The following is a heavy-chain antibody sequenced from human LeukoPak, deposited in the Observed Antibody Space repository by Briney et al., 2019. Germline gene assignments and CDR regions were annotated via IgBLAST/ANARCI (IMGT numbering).Heavy chain of an antibody. CDR3: ARDSPTFDI. J-gene: IGHJ3*02. CDR2: ISGSGGST. CDR1: GFTFSTYA. V-gene: IGHV3-23*01. Sequence: GGSLRLSCAAAGFTFSTYAMSWDRQAPGKGLEWVSAISGSGGSTYYADSVKGRFTISRDNSKNTLYLQMNSLRAEDTAIYYCARDSPTFDIWGQGTMVTVSS.